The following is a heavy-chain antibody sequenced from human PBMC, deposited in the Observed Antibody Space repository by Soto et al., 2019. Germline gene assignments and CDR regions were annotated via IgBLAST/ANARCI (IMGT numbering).Heavy chain of an antibody. CDR3: AMYYDSRGYYPDSFDI. V-gene: IGHV3-33*01. J-gene: IGHJ3*02. D-gene: IGHD3-22*01. CDR1: GFTFSSYG. CDR2: IWYDGSNK. Sequence: GGSLRLSSAASGFTFSSYGMHWARQAPGKGLEWVAVIWYDGSNKYYADSVKGRFTISRDNSKNTLYLQMNSLRAEDTAISYCAMYYDSRGYYPDSFDIWGQGTMVTVSS.